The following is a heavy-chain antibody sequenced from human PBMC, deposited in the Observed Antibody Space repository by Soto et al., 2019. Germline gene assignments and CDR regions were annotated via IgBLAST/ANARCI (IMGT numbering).Heavy chain of an antibody. D-gene: IGHD3-10*01. CDR2: IYYSGGN. J-gene: IGHJ6*02. V-gene: IGHV4-59*01. CDR1: GGSISSYY. CDR3: ARAYVVRGVNGGMDV. Sequence: QVQLQESGPGLVKPSETLSITCTVSGGSISSYYWSWIRQPPGKGLEWIGYIYYSGGNNYNRSLKSGVTLSVDTSKNQFALKLSSVTAADTAVYYCARAYVVRGVNGGMDVWGQGTTVTVSS.